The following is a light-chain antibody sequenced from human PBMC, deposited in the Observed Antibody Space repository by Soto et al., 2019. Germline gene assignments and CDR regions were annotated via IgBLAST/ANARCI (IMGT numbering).Light chain of an antibody. J-gene: IGLJ1*01. CDR2: MVS. V-gene: IGLV2-14*01. Sequence: QSVLTQPASVSGSPGQSITISCTGTSSDVGNYNYVSWYQQYPGRVPKLLIYMVSNRPSGVSNRFSGSKSGNTASLTISGLQAEDEADYFCTSPTPGSLYVFGTGTNLTVL. CDR1: SSDVGNYNY. CDR3: TSPTPGSLYV.